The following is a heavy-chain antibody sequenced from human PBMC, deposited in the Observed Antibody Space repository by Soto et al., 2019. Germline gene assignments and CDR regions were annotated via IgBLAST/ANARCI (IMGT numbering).Heavy chain of an antibody. V-gene: IGHV3-23*01. Sequence: GGSLRLSCAASGFTFSSHAMSWDRQAPGKGLEWVSAISGSGGSTYYADSVKGRFTISRDNSKNTLYLQMNSLRAEDTAVYYCAKHIQLWVHYFDYWGQGTLVTVSS. CDR3: AKHIQLWVHYFDY. D-gene: IGHD5-18*01. J-gene: IGHJ4*02. CDR2: ISGSGGST. CDR1: GFTFSSHA.